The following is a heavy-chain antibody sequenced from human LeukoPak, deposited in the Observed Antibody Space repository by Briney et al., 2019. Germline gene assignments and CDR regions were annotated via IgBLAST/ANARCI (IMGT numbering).Heavy chain of an antibody. V-gene: IGHV3-30*18. CDR2: ISFDGSKK. CDR3: AKDLSTVTTLGYFDY. CDR1: VITFSNYG. Sequence: HPGGSLRLSCAASVITFSNYGMHWVRQAPGKGLEWVSDISFDGSKKYYADSGKGRFTISRDNSKNRLYLQMNSLRTEGTAVYYCAKDLSTVTTLGYFDYWGQGTLVTVSS. J-gene: IGHJ4*02. D-gene: IGHD4-17*01.